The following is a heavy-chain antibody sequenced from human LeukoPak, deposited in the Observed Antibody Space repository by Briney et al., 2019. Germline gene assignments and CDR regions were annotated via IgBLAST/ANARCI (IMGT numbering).Heavy chain of an antibody. CDR2: IYYSGST. D-gene: IGHD3-9*01. CDR1: GGSISSNSYY. V-gene: IGHV4-39*01. J-gene: IGHJ4*02. CDR3: ASTVVLRYFDWLSRYGYYFDY. Sequence: PSETLSLTCTVSGGSISSNSYYWGWIRQPPGKGLEWIGSIYYSGSTYYNPSLKSRVTISVDTSKNQFSLKLSSVTATDTAVYYCASTVVLRYFDWLSRYGYYFDYWGQGTLVTVSS.